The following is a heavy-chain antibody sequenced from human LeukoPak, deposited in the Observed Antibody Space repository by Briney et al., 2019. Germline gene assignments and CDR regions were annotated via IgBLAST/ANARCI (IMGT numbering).Heavy chain of an antibody. D-gene: IGHD2/OR15-2a*01. CDR1: GFTFSDYY. V-gene: IGHV3-11*01. Sequence: GGSLRLSCAASGFTFSDYYMTWIRQAPGKGLEWLAFISGSGDSLYYADSVEGRFTISRDNAKGSLYLQMNNLRAEDTAVYYCARGVVIVPDYYYYGLDVWGQGTTVTVSS. J-gene: IGHJ6*02. CDR3: ARGVVIVPDYYYYGLDV. CDR2: ISGSGDSL.